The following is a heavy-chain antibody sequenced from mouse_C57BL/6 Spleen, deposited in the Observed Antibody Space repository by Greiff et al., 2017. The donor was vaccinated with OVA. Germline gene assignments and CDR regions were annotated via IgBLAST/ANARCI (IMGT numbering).Heavy chain of an antibody. V-gene: IGHV2-9-1*01. Sequence: VQLQESGPGLVAPSQCLSITCTVSGFSLTSYAISWVRQPPGKGLEWLGVIWTGGGTNYNSALISRLSISKDNSKSQVFLKMNILQPDDTARYYCASPELWGFAYWGQGTLVTVSA. J-gene: IGHJ3*01. CDR2: IWTGGGT. D-gene: IGHD4-1*01. CDR3: ASPELWGFAY. CDR1: GFSLTSYA.